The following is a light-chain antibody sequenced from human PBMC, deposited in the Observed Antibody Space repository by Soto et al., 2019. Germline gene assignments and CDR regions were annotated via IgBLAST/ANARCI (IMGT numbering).Light chain of an antibody. J-gene: IGKJ1*01. V-gene: IGKV1-39*01. CDR3: QQSYSTPRT. Sequence: DLQMTQSPSSLSASVGDRVTITCRASQSISSYLNWYQQKPGKAPNLLIYAVSNLQSGVSSRFSGSGSGTDFTLTISSLQLEDFATYYCQQSYSTPRTFGQGTKVGIK. CDR2: AVS. CDR1: QSISSY.